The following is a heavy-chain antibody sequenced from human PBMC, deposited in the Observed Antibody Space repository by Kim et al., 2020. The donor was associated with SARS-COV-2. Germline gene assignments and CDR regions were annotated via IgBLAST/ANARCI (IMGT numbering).Heavy chain of an antibody. CDR3: ARVVIVVVPAAPWRFDMYV. CDR1: GGSISSGGYY. J-gene: IGHJ6*03. CDR2: IYYSGST. V-gene: IGHV4-31*03. Sequence: SETLSLTCTVSGGSISSGGYYWSWIRQHPGKGLEWIGYIYYSGSTYYNPSLKSRVTISVDTSKNQFSLKLSSVTAADTAVYYCARVVIVVVPAAPWRFDMYVWGKGTTVTVSS. D-gene: IGHD2-2*01.